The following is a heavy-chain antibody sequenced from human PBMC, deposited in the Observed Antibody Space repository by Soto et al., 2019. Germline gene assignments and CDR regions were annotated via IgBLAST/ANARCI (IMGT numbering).Heavy chain of an antibody. D-gene: IGHD3-9*01. CDR3: ARGPYREGDDLLTGNYYYFGMDV. Sequence: QVQLVQSGAEVKKPGSSVKVSCKASGGTFSSSAITWVRQAPGQGLEWMGGIIPIFRTANYAQKFQGRVTITADESTSTVYMELSSLRSEDTAVFCCARGPYREGDDLLTGNYYYFGMDVWGQGTTVTVSS. J-gene: IGHJ6*02. CDR2: IIPIFRTA. V-gene: IGHV1-69*01. CDR1: GGTFSSSA.